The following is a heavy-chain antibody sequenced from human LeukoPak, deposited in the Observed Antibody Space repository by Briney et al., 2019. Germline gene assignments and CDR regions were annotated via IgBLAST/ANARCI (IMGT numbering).Heavy chain of an antibody. CDR2: INHSGST. J-gene: IGHJ4*02. CDR3: ARETLAPVLDY. D-gene: IGHD2-2*01. Sequence: SETLSLTCAVYGGSFSGYYWSWIRQPPGKGLEWIGEINHSGSTNYNPSLKSRVTVSVDTSKNQFSLKLSSVTAADTAVYYCARETLAPVLDYWGQGTLVTVSS. V-gene: IGHV4-34*01. CDR1: GGSFSGYY.